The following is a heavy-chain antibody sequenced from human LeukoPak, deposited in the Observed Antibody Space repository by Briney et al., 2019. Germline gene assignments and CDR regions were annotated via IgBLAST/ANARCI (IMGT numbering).Heavy chain of an antibody. V-gene: IGHV4-59*01. CDR1: GGSIGDYY. J-gene: IGHJ4*02. D-gene: IGHD2-15*01. CDR2: LYYSRNT. Sequence: ASETMCLTCTVSGGSIGDYYWSWIRQPPGKGLEWIGYLYYSRNTNYSPSLKSRVTISADTSKTQVYLKLRSVTAADTAVYYCVRDLWGAGGTQYWGREILLTVSS. CDR3: VRDLWGAGGTQY.